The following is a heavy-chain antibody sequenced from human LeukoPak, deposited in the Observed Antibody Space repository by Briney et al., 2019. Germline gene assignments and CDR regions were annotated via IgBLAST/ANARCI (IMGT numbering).Heavy chain of an antibody. CDR1: GGSISSSSYY. Sequence: SETLSLTCTVSGGSISSSSYYWGWIRQPPGKGLEWIGSIYYSGSSYYNPSLKSRVTISVDTSKNQFSLKLSSVTAADTAVYYCARLTLVGATPIDYWGQGTLVTVSS. V-gene: IGHV4-39*07. J-gene: IGHJ4*02. D-gene: IGHD1-26*01. CDR3: ARLTLVGATPIDY. CDR2: IYYSGSS.